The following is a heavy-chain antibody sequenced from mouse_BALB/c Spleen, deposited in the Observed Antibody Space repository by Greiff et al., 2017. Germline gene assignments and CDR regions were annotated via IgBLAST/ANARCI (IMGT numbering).Heavy chain of an antibody. CDR3: ATGGKKPWFAY. Sequence: QVQLQQPGAELVKPGASVKLSCKASGYTFTSYWMHWVKQRPGQGLEWIGEIDPSDSYTNYNQKFKGKATLTVDKSSSTAYMQLSSLTSEDSAVYYCATGGKKPWFAYWGQGTLVTVSA. J-gene: IGHJ3*01. CDR2: IDPSDSYT. CDR1: GYTFTSYW. V-gene: IGHV1-69*02.